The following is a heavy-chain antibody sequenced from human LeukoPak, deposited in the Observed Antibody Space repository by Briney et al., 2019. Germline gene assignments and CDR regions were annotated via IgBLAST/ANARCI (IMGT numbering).Heavy chain of an antibody. V-gene: IGHV3-30*18. Sequence: AGGSLRLSCAASGFTFKNYGMPWVRQAPGKGLEWVAVISYDGSNKYYADSVKGRFTISRDNSKNTLYLQMNSLRAEDTAVYYCAQSYKSGFDPWGQGTLVTVSS. CDR3: AQSYKSGFDP. J-gene: IGHJ5*02. CDR2: ISYDGSNK. CDR1: GFTFKNYG. D-gene: IGHD1-1*01.